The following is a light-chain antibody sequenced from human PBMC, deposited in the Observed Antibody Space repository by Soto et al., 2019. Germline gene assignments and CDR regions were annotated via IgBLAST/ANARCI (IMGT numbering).Light chain of an antibody. CDR1: DSDVGGYNY. CDR3: SSNTTNGDGV. CDR2: DVS. J-gene: IGLJ2*01. Sequence: QSALTPPASVSGSPGQSITISCTGTDSDVGGYNYVSWYQHHPGNAPKVMIYDVSDRPSGVSNRFSGSKSGNTASQTISGRQAEDEADFYCSSNTTNGDGVFGGGTKLTVL. V-gene: IGLV2-14*03.